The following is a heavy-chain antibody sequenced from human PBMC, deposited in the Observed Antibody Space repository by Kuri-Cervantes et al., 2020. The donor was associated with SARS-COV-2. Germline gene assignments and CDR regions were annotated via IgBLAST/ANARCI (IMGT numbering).Heavy chain of an antibody. D-gene: IGHD3-3*01. CDR3: ARDVAIFGVVILYYYYGMDV. CDR2: VSYDGSNK. CDR1: RFTFSSYA. Sequence: GESLKISCAASRFTFSSYAMHWVRQAPGKGLEWVAVVSYDGSNKYYADSVKGRFTIPRDNSKNMLYLQMNSLRAEDTAVYYCARDVAIFGVVILYYYYGMDVWGQGTTVTVSS. V-gene: IGHV3-30-3*01. J-gene: IGHJ6*02.